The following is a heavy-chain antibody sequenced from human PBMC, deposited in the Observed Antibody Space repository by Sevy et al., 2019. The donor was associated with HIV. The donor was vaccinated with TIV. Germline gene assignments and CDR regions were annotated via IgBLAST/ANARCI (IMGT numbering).Heavy chain of an antibody. D-gene: IGHD6-19*01. CDR3: AGWSSAWTLFDY. CDR1: GGSFSGYY. V-gene: IGHV3-66*01. Sequence: ETLSLTCAVYGGSFSGYYWSWIRQPPGKGLEWVSVIYSDGKTFYADSVQDRFTISRDNSKNTLYLQMNSLRAEDTAVYYCAGWSSAWTLFDYWGQGTLVTVSS. CDR2: IYSDGKT. J-gene: IGHJ4*02.